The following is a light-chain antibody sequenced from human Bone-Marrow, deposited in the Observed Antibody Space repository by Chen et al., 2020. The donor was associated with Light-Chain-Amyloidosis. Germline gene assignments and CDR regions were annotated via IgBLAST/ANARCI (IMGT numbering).Light chain of an antibody. Sequence: NFMLTQPHSVSESPGKTVIISCTRSSGSIATNYVQWYQQRPGSSPTTVIYEDDQRPSGVPDRVSGSITRSSNSPSLTISRLKTEDEADYYCQSYQGSSQGVFGGGTKLTVL. V-gene: IGLV6-57*01. CDR3: QSYQGSSQGV. CDR1: SGSIATNY. J-gene: IGLJ3*02. CDR2: EDD.